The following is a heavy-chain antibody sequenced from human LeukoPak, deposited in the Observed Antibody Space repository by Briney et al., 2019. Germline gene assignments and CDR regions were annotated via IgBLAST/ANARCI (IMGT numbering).Heavy chain of an antibody. V-gene: IGHV3-11*04. CDR1: GFTFNHYY. Sequence: PGGSLRLSCAASGFTFNHYYMSWIRQAPGKGLEWVSYISPDDKTINYGDSLRGRFSVSRDNARNSLSLQMNSLRAEDTALYYCARVHYSSAGSYYMDVWGKGTAVTVSS. D-gene: IGHD3-10*01. CDR3: ARVHYSSAGSYYMDV. J-gene: IGHJ6*03. CDR2: ISPDDKTI.